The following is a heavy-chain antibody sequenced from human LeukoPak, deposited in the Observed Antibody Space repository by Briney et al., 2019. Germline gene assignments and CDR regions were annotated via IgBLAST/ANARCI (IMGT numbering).Heavy chain of an antibody. V-gene: IGHV1-18*01. J-gene: IGHJ5*02. CDR3: ARDRIYDFWSGKTYNWFDP. Sequence: YTFXXXGISWVRQAPGQGLEWMGWISAYNGNTNYAQKLQGRVTMTTDTSTSTAYMELRSLRSDDTAVYYCARDRIYDFWSGKTYNWFDPWGQGTLVTVSS. CDR1: YTFXXXG. D-gene: IGHD3-3*01. CDR2: ISAYNGNT.